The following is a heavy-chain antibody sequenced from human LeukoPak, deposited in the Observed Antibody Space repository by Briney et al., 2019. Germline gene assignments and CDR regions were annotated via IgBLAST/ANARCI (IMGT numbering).Heavy chain of an antibody. CDR2: INHSGST. Sequence: PSETLSLTCAVYGGSFSGYYWSWIRQPPGKGLEWIGEINHSGSTNYNPSLKSRVTISVDTSKDQFSLKLSSVTAADTAVYYCARSPSSSWYDYDLYDYWGQGTLVTVSS. CDR1: GGSFSGYY. D-gene: IGHD6-13*01. J-gene: IGHJ4*02. CDR3: ARSPSSSWYDYDLYDY. V-gene: IGHV4-34*01.